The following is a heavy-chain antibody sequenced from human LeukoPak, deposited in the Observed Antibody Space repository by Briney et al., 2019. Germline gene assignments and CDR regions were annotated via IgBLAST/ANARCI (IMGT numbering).Heavy chain of an antibody. J-gene: IGHJ6*02. CDR3: ARSGYCSSTSCTDDYYYGMDV. Sequence: GGSLRLSCAASRFTFSSYSMNWVRQAPGKGLEWVSYISSSSSTIYYADSVKGRFTISRDNAKNSLYLQMNSLRAEDTAVYYCARSGYCSSTSCTDDYYYGMDVWGQGTTVTVSS. D-gene: IGHD2-2*01. CDR1: RFTFSSYS. V-gene: IGHV3-48*01. CDR2: ISSSSSTI.